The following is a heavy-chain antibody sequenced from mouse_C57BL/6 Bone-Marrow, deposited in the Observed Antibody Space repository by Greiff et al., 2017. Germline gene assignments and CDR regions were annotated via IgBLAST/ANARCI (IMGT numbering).Heavy chain of an antibody. V-gene: IGHV1-50*01. J-gene: IGHJ4*01. Sequence: VQLQQPGAELVKPGASVKLSCTASGYTFTSYWMQWVKQRPGQGLEWIGKIDPSDSYTNYNQKFKGKATLTVDTSTSTAYMHLSSLTSEDSAVYYCAREGITYAMDYGGQGTSVTVSS. CDR1: GYTFTSYW. CDR3: AREGITYAMDY. CDR2: IDPSDSYT.